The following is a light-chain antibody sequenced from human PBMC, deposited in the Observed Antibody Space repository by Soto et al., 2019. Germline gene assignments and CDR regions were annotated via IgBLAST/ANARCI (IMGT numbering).Light chain of an antibody. CDR2: DAS. CDR3: QQGSNWPHA. Sequence: GVTKWRATVSVSPGERATLSCRASQSVSSYLAWYQQKPGQAPRLLIYDASNRATGIPARFSGSGSGTDFTLTISILEPEDFAVYYCQQGSNWPHAFGAGTKVDIK. J-gene: IGKJ4*01. V-gene: IGKV3-11*01. CDR1: QSVSSY.